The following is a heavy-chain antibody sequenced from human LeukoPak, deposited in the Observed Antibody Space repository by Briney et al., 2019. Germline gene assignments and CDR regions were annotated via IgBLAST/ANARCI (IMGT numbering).Heavy chain of an antibody. Sequence: ASMKVSCKASGYTFNAYYLHWVRQAPGQGLEWMGWINPNSGDTKYAQKFQGRVTMTGDTSISTAYMELSGLRFDDTAVYYCAILRLSTGLWWFFDLWGRGTLVTVSS. J-gene: IGHJ2*01. V-gene: IGHV1-2*02. CDR2: INPNSGDT. D-gene: IGHD2-8*02. CDR1: GYTFNAYY. CDR3: AILRLSTGLWWFFDL.